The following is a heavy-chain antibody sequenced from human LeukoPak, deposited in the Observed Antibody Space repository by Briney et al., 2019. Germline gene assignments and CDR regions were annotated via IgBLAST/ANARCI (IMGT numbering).Heavy chain of an antibody. D-gene: IGHD6-13*01. Sequence: SETLSLTCSVSGGSISSYYWNWIRQPPGKGLEWIGYIYYSGRTNYSPSLKSRVTISVDTSKNQFSLKLSSVTAADTAVYYCARRIAAAGTDAFDIWGQGTMVTVSS. J-gene: IGHJ3*02. CDR1: GGSISSYY. V-gene: IGHV4-59*12. CDR3: ARRIAAAGTDAFDI. CDR2: IYYSGRT.